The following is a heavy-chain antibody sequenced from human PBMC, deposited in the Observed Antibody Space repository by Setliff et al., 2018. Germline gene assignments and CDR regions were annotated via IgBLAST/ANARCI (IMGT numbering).Heavy chain of an antibody. J-gene: IGHJ6*03. Sequence: PSETLSLTCTVSGGSLRGNAIFWGWIRQPPGKGLEWIGSTYYNGDAYYNPSLKSRVTMSVDTSRNQFSLKLSSVTAADTAVYYCARHVGSRSRGYNYYYYYMDVWGKGTTVTVSS. D-gene: IGHD3-10*01. V-gene: IGHV4-39*01. CDR1: GGSLRGNAIF. CDR2: TYYNGDA. CDR3: ARHVGSRSRGYNYYYYYMDV.